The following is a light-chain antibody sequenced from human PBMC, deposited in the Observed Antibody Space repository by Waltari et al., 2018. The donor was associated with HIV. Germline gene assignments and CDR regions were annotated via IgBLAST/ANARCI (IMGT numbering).Light chain of an antibody. J-gene: IGLJ1*01. CDR3: QAWDSGTGV. Sequence: SYELTQPPSVSVSPGQAATITCSGDKLDDKYVCWYHQKPGRSHVLLIYQDGKRLAGIPDRVAGSNAGNTATLTTSGTQTMDEADYYWQAWDSGTGVFGTGTTVTGL. CDR2: QDG. V-gene: IGLV3-1*01. CDR1: KLDDKY.